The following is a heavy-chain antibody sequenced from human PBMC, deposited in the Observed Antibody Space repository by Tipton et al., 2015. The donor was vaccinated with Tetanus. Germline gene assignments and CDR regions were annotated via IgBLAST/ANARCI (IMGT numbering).Heavy chain of an antibody. J-gene: IGHJ3*01. V-gene: IGHV4-39*01. D-gene: IGHD1-1*01. CDR1: GGSINSSRHF. Sequence: TLSLTCSVSGGSINSSRHFWAWIRQPPGKGLEWIGAIYYRGSTFYTPSLKERLNILVYRSKNHFTLRLSSVTAADTSVYYCARQTLSLERLFKPPDVLDLCGQGTMVSVSS. CDR3: ARQTLSLERLFKPPDVLDL. CDR2: IYYRGST.